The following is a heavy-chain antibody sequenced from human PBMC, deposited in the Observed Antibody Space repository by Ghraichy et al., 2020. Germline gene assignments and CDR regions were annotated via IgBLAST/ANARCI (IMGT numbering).Heavy chain of an antibody. V-gene: IGHV4-39*01. CDR1: GGSISSSSYY. J-gene: IGHJ5*02. Sequence: SETLSLTCTVSGGSISSSSYYWGWIRQPPGKGLEWIGSIYYSGSTYYNPSLKSRVTISVDTSKNQFSLKLSSVTAADTAVYYCARHYYDSSGLDGWFDPWGQGTLVTVSS. CDR2: IYYSGST. D-gene: IGHD3-22*01. CDR3: ARHYYDSSGLDGWFDP.